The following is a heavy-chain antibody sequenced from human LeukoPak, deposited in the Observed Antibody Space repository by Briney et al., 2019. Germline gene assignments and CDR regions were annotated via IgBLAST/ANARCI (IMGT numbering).Heavy chain of an antibody. CDR3: ARAYDSSGYAFDI. CDR2: ISGSGGST. CDR1: GFTFSSYA. Sequence: GGSLRLSCAASGFTFSSYAMSWVRQAPGKGLEWVPAISGSGGSTYYADSVKGRFTISRDNSKNTLYLQMNSLRAEDTAVYYCARAYDSSGYAFDIWGQGTMVTVSS. V-gene: IGHV3-23*01. J-gene: IGHJ3*02. D-gene: IGHD3-22*01.